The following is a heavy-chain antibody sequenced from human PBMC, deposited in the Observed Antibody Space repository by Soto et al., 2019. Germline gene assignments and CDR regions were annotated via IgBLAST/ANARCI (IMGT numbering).Heavy chain of an antibody. J-gene: IGHJ4*01. V-gene: IGHV3-23*01. CDR2: ISGNSGKT. CDR1: GFTFSSYA. CDR3: AKLGFVLMVLYYFHQ. Sequence: GGSLRLSCTASGFTFSSYAMSWVRQAPGKELEWVSTISGNSGKTNYAESVKGRFSISRDNSKNTVHLQLDSLRAKDTAVYFCAKLGFVLMVLYYFHQWGHGTLVTVSS. D-gene: IGHD2-8*01.